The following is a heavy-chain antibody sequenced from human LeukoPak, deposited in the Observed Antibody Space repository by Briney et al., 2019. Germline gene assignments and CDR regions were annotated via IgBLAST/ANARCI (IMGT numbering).Heavy chain of an antibody. D-gene: IGHD4-11*01. J-gene: IGHJ4*02. V-gene: IGHV3-23*01. CDR2: ISGSGGSS. Sequence: GGSLRLSCAASGFTFSSYAMSWVRQAPGKGLEWVSAISGSGGSSYYADSVKGRFTTSRDNSKSTLYLQMNSLRPEDTAVYYCAKDRDYSDYYIDYWGQGTPVTVSS. CDR3: AKDRDYSDYYIDY. CDR1: GFTFSSYA.